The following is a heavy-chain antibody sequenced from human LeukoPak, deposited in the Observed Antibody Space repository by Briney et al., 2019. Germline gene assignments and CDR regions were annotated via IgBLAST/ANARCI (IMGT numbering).Heavy chain of an antibody. V-gene: IGHV3-33*01. CDR3: ARDLSFGSLDF. D-gene: IGHD1-26*01. CDR2: MWYDGSKE. CDR1: GFTLSSHG. Sequence: PGGSLRLSCAASGFTLSSHGMHCVRQAPGKGLEWVAGMWYDGSKEDYADSVKGRFTISRDMSKNTLNLQMNSLRVEDTAMFYCARDLSFGSLDFRGQGTLVTVSS. J-gene: IGHJ4*02.